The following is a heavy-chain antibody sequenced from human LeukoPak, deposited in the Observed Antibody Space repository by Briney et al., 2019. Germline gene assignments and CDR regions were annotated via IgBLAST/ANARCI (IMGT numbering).Heavy chain of an antibody. CDR1: GFTFSSYG. CDR3: AKGRILGSYYSPLDY. CDR2: IWYDGSNK. Sequence: PGRSLRLSCAASGFTFSSYGMHWVRQAPGKGLEWVAVIWYDGSNKYYADSVKGRFTISRDNSKNTLYLQMNSLRAEDTAVYYCAKGRILGSYYSPLDYWGQGTLVTVSS. D-gene: IGHD3-10*01. V-gene: IGHV3-33*06. J-gene: IGHJ4*02.